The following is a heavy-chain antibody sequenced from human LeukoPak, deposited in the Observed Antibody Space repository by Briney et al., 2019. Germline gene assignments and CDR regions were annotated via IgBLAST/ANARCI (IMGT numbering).Heavy chain of an antibody. Sequence: PGGSLRLSCAASGFTFSSYYIHWVRQAPGKGLEWVSRINGDGSSTRYADSVKGRFTISRDNAENTVYLQMNSLRVEDTAVYSCARGLYCSGINCYNGMDVWGKGTTVTVSS. CDR2: INGDGSST. D-gene: IGHD2-15*01. CDR1: GFTFSSYY. V-gene: IGHV3-74*01. J-gene: IGHJ6*04. CDR3: ARGLYCSGINCYNGMDV.